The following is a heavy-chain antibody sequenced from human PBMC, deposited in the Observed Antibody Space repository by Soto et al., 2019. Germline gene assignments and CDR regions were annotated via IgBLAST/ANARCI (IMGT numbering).Heavy chain of an antibody. Sequence: GGSLRLSCAGSGFTFGDSYMGWIRRGPGKGLEWLSYISPGSRYPAYGDSVKGRFTISRANAKRSLYLKIMGLTAEYTAIYYCVRGGGGGLFDPWGQGTMVTVSS. CDR1: GFTFGDSY. D-gene: IGHD2-15*01. V-gene: IGHV3-11*06. CDR3: VRGGGGGLFDP. J-gene: IGHJ5*02. CDR2: ISPGSRYP.